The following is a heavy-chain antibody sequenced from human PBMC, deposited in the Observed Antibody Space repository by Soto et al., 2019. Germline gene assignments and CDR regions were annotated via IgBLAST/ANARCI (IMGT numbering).Heavy chain of an antibody. CDR2: INHSGST. D-gene: IGHD3-10*01. V-gene: IGHV4-34*01. J-gene: IGHJ6*04. Sequence: SETLSLTCAVYGGSFSGYYWSWILQPPGKGLEWIGEINHSGSTNYNPSLKSRVTISVDTSKNQFSLKLSSVTAADTAVYYCARLRTYYYGSGSYGLRPVYGDVWGKGPTVTVSS. CDR3: ARLRTYYYGSGSYGLRPVYGDV. CDR1: GGSFSGYY.